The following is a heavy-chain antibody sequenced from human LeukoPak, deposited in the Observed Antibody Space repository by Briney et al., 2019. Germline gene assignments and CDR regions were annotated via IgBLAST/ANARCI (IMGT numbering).Heavy chain of an antibody. CDR1: GGSISTGGYY. CDR2: IYYSGNT. V-gene: IGHV4-31*03. D-gene: IGHD3-22*01. CDR3: ARGNYYNSSDFDY. Sequence: PSETLSLTCTVSGGSISTGGYYWSWIRQHPGKGLEWIGYIYYSGNTYYNPSLKSRVTISVDTSKNQFSLKLSSVTAAETAVYYCARGNYYNSSDFDYWGQGTLVTVSS. J-gene: IGHJ4*02.